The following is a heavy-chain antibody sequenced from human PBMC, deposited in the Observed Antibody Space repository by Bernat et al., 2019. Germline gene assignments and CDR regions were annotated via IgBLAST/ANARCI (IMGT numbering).Heavy chain of an antibody. CDR2: ISTISGTA. D-gene: IGHD6-19*01. V-gene: IGHV1-69*01. CDR1: GDTFTSYV. Sequence: QVQLVQSGAEVKKPGSPVKVSCKASGDTFTSYVISWVRQAPGQGLEWMGGISTISGTANYAQKFQGRVTITADESTSTAYMELSSLRSEDTAVYYCASGRAVAGPWDDFDMWGQGTMVTVSS. CDR3: ASGRAVAGPWDDFDM. J-gene: IGHJ3*02.